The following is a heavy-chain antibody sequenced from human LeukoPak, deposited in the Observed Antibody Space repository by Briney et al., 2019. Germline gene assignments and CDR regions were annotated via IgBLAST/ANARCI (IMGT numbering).Heavy chain of an antibody. D-gene: IGHD6-13*01. Sequence: PSETLSLTCTVSGGSISSSSYYWGWIRPPPGKGLEWIGSIYYSGSTYYNPSLKSRVTISVDTSKNQFSLKLSSVTAADTAVYYCARYGSSWYEDYWGQGTLVTVSS. CDR3: ARYGSSWYEDY. V-gene: IGHV4-39*07. J-gene: IGHJ4*02. CDR2: IYYSGST. CDR1: GGSISSSSYY.